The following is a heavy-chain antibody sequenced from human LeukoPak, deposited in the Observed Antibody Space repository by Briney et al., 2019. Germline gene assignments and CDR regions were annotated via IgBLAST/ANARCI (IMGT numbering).Heavy chain of an antibody. CDR3: ARGGAVAGMYNWFGP. Sequence: GGSLRLSCAASGFTLISYWMTWVRQAPGKGLEWVANIKQDGSEKYYVDSVKGRFTISRDNAKNSLYLQMNSLRDEDTAVYYCARGGAVAGMYNWFGPWGQGALVTVSS. J-gene: IGHJ5*02. CDR2: IKQDGSEK. CDR1: GFTLISYW. V-gene: IGHV3-7*01. D-gene: IGHD6-19*01.